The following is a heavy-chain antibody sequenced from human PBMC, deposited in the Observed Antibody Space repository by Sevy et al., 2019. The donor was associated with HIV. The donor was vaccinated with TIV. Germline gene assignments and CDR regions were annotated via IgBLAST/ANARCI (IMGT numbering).Heavy chain of an antibody. CDR2: IGAYNGNT. J-gene: IGHJ4*02. CDR1: GYTFTTYG. CDR3: ARGSSVWYMHFDY. V-gene: IGHV1-18*01. D-gene: IGHD6-19*01. Sequence: ASVKVSCKASGYTFTTYGISWVRQAPGQGLEWMGWIGAYNGNTNYAQKFQGRVTMTTDTSTRTAYMELRSLGSDDAAVYFCARGSSVWYMHFDYWGQGTLVTVSS.